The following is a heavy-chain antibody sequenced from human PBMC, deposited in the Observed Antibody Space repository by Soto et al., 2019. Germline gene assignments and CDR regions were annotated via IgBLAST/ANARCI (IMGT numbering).Heavy chain of an antibody. Sequence: EVQFVESGGGLVQPEGSLRLSCAASEFTFSDHYMDWVRQAPGKGLEWVGRIKNKANSYTTEYAEPVKGRFITPRDDSKISVFLQMSRLKPDDSAVYYCTRVMLGSSRSYDYWGQGILVTVSS. D-gene: IGHD6-13*01. CDR1: EFTFSDHY. CDR2: IKNKANSYTT. J-gene: IGHJ4*02. V-gene: IGHV3-72*01. CDR3: TRVMLGSSRSYDY.